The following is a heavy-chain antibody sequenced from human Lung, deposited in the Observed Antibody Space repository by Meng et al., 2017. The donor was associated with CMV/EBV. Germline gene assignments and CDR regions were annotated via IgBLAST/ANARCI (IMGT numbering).Heavy chain of an antibody. D-gene: IGHD1-26*01. Sequence: SLKISCAASGFTFSSYGMHWVRQAPGKGLEWVAVIWYDGSNKYYADSVKGRFTISRDNSKNTLYLQMNSMRAEDTAVYYCAKSRGDVGATTPFNYFDYWGQGTLVTVSS. CDR2: IWYDGSNK. CDR1: GFTFSSYG. J-gene: IGHJ4*02. CDR3: AKSRGDVGATTPFNYFDY. V-gene: IGHV3-33*06.